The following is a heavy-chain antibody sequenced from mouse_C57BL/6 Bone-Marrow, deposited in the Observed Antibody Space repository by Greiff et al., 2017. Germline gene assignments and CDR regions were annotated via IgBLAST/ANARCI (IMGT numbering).Heavy chain of an antibody. V-gene: IGHV14-4*01. Sequence: VHVKQPGAELVRPGASVKLSCTASGFNINDDYMHWVKQRPEQGLEWIGWIDPENGDTEYASKFQGKATITADTSSNTAYLQLSSLTSEDTAVYYCSLYYEYAWFAYWGRGTLVTVSA. J-gene: IGHJ3*01. D-gene: IGHD2-4*01. CDR3: SLYYEYAWFAY. CDR1: GFNINDDY. CDR2: IDPENGDT.